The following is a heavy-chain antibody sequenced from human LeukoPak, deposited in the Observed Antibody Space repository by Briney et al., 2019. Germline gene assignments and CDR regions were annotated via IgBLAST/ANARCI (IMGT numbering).Heavy chain of an antibody. CDR2: INPSGGST. CDR1: GYTFTGYY. CDR3: ARDIKQWLVRPDAFDI. D-gene: IGHD6-19*01. V-gene: IGHV1-46*03. J-gene: IGHJ3*02. Sequence: ASVKVSCKASGYTFTGYYMHWVRQAPGQGLEWMGIINPSGGSTSYAQKFQGRVTMTRDTSTSTVYMELSSLRPEATAVYYCARDIKQWLVRPDAFDIWGQGTMVTVSS.